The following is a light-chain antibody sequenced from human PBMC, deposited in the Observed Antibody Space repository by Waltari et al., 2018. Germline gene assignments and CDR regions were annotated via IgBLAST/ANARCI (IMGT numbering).Light chain of an antibody. CDR1: QSVSSNY. J-gene: IGKJ2*01. CDR3: QQYGSSPPKYT. V-gene: IGKV3-20*01. CDR2: GAS. Sequence: EIVLTQSPGTLSLSPGERVTLSCRASQSVSSNYLAWYQQNPGQAPRLPIYGASSRASGIPDRFSGSGSGTDFTLTISRLEPEDFAVYYCQQYGSSPPKYTFGQGTKLEIK.